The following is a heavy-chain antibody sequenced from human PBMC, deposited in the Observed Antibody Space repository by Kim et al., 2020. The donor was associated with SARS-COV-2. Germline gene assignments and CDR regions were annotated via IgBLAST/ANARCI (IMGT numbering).Heavy chain of an antibody. CDR3: ARQKKPDYGSGSYYPLLYYFDY. CDR2: INHSGST. Sequence: SETLSLTCAVYGGSFSGYYWSWIRQPPGKGLEWIGEINHSGSTNYNPSLKSRVTISVDTSKNQFSLKLSSVTAADTAVYYCARQKKPDYGSGSYYPLLYYFDYWGQGTLVTVSS. D-gene: IGHD3-10*01. J-gene: IGHJ4*02. V-gene: IGHV4-34*01. CDR1: GGSFSGYY.